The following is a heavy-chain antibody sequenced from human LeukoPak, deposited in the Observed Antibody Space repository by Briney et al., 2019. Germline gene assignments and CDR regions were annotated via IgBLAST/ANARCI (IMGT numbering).Heavy chain of an antibody. Sequence: ASETLSLTCTVSGGSISSSSYYWGWIRQPPGKGLEWISYISSSSSTIYYADSVKGRFTISRDNAKNSLYLQLNSLRAEDTAVYYCARVLHKRNYDSSDYYGSWGQGTLVTVSS. D-gene: IGHD3-22*01. V-gene: IGHV3-48*01. J-gene: IGHJ5*02. CDR1: GGSISSSS. CDR2: ISSSSSTI. CDR3: ARVLHKRNYDSSDYYGS.